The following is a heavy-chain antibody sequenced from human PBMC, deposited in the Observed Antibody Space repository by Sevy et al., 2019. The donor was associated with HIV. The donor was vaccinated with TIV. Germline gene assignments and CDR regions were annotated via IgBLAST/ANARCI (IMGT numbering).Heavy chain of an antibody. CDR3: ASLYNGFDY. D-gene: IGHD1-20*01. Sequence: GGSLRLSCAASGFTFSSYKMIWVRQAPGKGLEWVSSISSSSTYISYADSVKGRFTNSRDNAENSLFLQMNSLRAEDTAVYYCASLYNGFDYWGQGTLVTVSS. V-gene: IGHV3-21*01. CDR1: GFTFSSYK. J-gene: IGHJ4*02. CDR2: ISSSSTYI.